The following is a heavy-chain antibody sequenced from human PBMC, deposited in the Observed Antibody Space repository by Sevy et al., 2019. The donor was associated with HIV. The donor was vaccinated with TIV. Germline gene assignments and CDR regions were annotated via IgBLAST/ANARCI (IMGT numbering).Heavy chain of an antibody. D-gene: IGHD6-19*01. CDR3: AREEVAGTMGYSNYDY. CDR1: GYTFTIYG. Sequence: ASVKVSCKGSGYTFTIYGISWVRQAPGQGLEWMGWISAYKGNTNYAQKLQGRVTMTTDTSTSTAYMELRSLRSDNTAVYYCAREEVAGTMGYSNYDYWGQGTLVTVSS. J-gene: IGHJ4*02. CDR2: ISAYKGNT. V-gene: IGHV1-18*01.